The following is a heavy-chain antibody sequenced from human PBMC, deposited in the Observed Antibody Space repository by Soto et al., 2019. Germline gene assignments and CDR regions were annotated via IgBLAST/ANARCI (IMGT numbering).Heavy chain of an antibody. D-gene: IGHD3-3*01. V-gene: IGHV4-30-4*01. Sequence: SETLSLTCTVSGGPIRNSNYYWSWIRQPPGKGLEWIGYIYHSGSTYYNPSLKSRILMSVDTSKNQFSLKVTSVTAADTAVYYCASTICGVATTNFVSWGQGTRV. J-gene: IGHJ4*02. CDR1: GGPIRNSNYY. CDR2: IYHSGST. CDR3: ASTICGVATTNFVS.